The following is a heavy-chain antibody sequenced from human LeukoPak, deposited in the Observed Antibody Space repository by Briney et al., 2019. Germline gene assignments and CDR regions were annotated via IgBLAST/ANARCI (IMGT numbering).Heavy chain of an antibody. D-gene: IGHD3-22*01. V-gene: IGHV4-34*01. CDR2: INHSGST. J-gene: IGHJ4*02. CDR1: GGSFSGYY. CDR3: ARRKGYYYDSSGYQDY. Sequence: SETLSLTCAVYGGSFSGYYWSWIRQPPGKGLEWIGEINHSGSTNYNPSLKSRVTISVDTSKNQFSLKLSSVTAADTAVYYCARRKGYYYDSSGYQDYWGQGTLVTVSS.